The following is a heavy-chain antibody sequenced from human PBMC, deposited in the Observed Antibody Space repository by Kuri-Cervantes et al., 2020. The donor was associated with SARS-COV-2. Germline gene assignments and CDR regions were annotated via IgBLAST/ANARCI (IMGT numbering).Heavy chain of an antibody. D-gene: IGHD3-10*01. CDR3: ARGGEDAVQETRNWFEP. V-gene: IGHV3-30-3*01. CDR2: ISYDGSNK. Sequence: LSLTCAASGFTLRGYALHWVRQAPGKGLEWVAVISYDGSNKYYADSVKGRFTISRDNSKNTLYLQMNSLRAEDTAVYYCARGGEDAVQETRNWFEPWGQGTQVTVSS. J-gene: IGHJ5*02. CDR1: GFTLRGYA.